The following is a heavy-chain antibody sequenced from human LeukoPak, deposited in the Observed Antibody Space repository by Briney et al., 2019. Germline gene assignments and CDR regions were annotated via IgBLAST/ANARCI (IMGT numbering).Heavy chain of an antibody. CDR3: ARDFLLQSEGLFDY. Sequence: SETLSLTCAVYGGSFSGYYWSWIRQPPGKGLEWIGEINHSGSTNYNPSLKSRVTISVDTSKNQFSLKLNSVTAADTAVYYCARDFLLQSEGLFDYWGQGTLVTVSS. V-gene: IGHV4-34*01. D-gene: IGHD4-11*01. CDR1: GGSFSGYY. J-gene: IGHJ4*02. CDR2: INHSGST.